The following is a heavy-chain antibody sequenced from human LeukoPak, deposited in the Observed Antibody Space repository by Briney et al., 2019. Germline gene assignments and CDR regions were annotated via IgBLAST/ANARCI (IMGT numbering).Heavy chain of an antibody. J-gene: IGHJ6*03. Sequence: ASVKVSCKPSGYTFSDHYMHWVRQAPGQGLEWMAWINPKNGGTTYAPKFQGRVTLTRDTSISTFYMELSRLTSDGTAVYYCARGGGGDFWSRDYYMDVWGKGTTVTVS. CDR1: GYTFSDHY. CDR2: INPKNGGT. CDR3: ARGGGGDFWSRDYYMDV. D-gene: IGHD3-3*01. V-gene: IGHV1-2*02.